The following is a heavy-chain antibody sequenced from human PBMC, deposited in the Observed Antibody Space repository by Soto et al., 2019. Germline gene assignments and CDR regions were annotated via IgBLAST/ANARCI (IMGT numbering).Heavy chain of an antibody. D-gene: IGHD2-2*01. CDR1: GCSISSSSYY. J-gene: IGHJ4*02. CDR3: ASHFQPWYQPLYRC. Sequence: PSETLSLACTVSGCSISSSSYYWGWIRQPPGKGLEWIGSIYYSGSTYYNPSLKSRVTISVDTSKNQFSLKLSSVTAADTAVYYCASHFQPWYQPLYRCWGQGTLVTVSS. V-gene: IGHV4-39*01. CDR2: IYYSGST.